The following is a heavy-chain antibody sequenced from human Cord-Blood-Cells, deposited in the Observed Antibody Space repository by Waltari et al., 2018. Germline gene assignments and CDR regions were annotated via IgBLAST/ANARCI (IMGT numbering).Heavy chain of an antibody. V-gene: IGHV5-51*01. CDR2: IYPGDSDT. Sequence: VRQMPGKGLEWMGIIYPGDSDTRYSPSFQGQVTISADKSISTAYLQWSSLKASDTAMYYCARTSGYSSSWSYAFDIWGQGTMVTVSS. D-gene: IGHD6-13*01. J-gene: IGHJ3*02. CDR3: ARTSGYSSSWSYAFDI.